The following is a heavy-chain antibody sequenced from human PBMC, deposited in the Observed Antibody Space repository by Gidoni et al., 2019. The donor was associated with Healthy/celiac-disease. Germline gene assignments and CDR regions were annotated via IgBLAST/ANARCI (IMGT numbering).Heavy chain of an antibody. J-gene: IGHJ4*02. V-gene: IGHV1-69*01. CDR2: IIPIFGTA. Sequence: QVQLVQSGAEVKKPGSSVKVSCKASGGTFRSYAISWVRQAPGQGLEWMGGIIPIFGTANYAQKFQGRVTITADESTSTAYIGLSSLRSEDTAVYYCARSHTYTTVCSYWGQGTLVTVSS. CDR3: ARSHTYTTVCSY. CDR1: GGTFRSYA. D-gene: IGHD4-17*01.